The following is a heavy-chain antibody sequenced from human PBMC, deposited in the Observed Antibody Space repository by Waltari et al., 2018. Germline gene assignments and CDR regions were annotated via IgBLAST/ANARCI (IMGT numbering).Heavy chain of an antibody. CDR3: ARALSSGYYPAPYYYGMDV. Sequence: QVQLQESGPGLVKPSETLSLTCTVSGGSISSYYWSWIRQPPGKGLEWIGYIYYRGSTNYNPSLKSRVTISVDTSKNQFSLKLSSVTAADTAVYYCARALSSGYYPAPYYYGMDVWGQGTTVTVSS. V-gene: IGHV4-59*01. D-gene: IGHD3-22*01. J-gene: IGHJ6*02. CDR2: IYYRGST. CDR1: GGSISSYY.